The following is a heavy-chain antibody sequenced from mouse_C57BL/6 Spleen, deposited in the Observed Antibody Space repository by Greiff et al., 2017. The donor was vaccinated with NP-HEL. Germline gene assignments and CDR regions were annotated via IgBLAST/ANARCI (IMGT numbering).Heavy chain of an antibody. V-gene: IGHV5-16*01. CDR1: GFTFSDYY. D-gene: IGHD2-3*01. CDR2: INYDGSST. CDR3: ARDDGYYGGAMDY. Sequence: EVQLVESEGGLVQPGSSMKLSCTASGFTFSDYYMAWVRQVPEKGLEWVANINYDGSSTYYLDSLKSRFIISRDNAKNILYLQMSSLKSEDTATYYCARDDGYYGGAMDYWGQGTSVTVSS. J-gene: IGHJ4*01.